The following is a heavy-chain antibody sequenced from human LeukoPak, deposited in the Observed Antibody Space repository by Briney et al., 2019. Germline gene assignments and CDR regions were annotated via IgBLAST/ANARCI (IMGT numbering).Heavy chain of an antibody. J-gene: IGHJ6*02. V-gene: IGHV3-66*01. Sequence: GGSLRLSCAASGSTVSSNYMNWVRQAPGKGLEWISTIFSDDTTYYADSVKGRFIISRDNSKNTLYPQMSSLRVEDTAVYYCARDPRVDHSGMDVWGQGTTVTVSS. CDR3: ARDPRVDHSGMDV. CDR2: IFSDDTT. D-gene: IGHD2-15*01. CDR1: GSTVSSNY.